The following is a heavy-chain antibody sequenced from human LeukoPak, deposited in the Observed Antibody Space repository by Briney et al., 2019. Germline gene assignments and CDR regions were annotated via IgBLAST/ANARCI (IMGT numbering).Heavy chain of an antibody. D-gene: IGHD2-2*01. V-gene: IGHV4-30-2*01. CDR3: ARVARYCSSTSCSSWFDP. CDR2: IYHSGST. Sequence: SETLSLTCAVSGGSISSGGYSWSWIRQPPGKGLEWIGYIYHSGSTYYNPSLKSRVTISVDRSKNQFSLKLSSVTAADTAVYYCARVARYCSSTSCSSWFDPWGQGTLVTVPS. J-gene: IGHJ5*02. CDR1: GGSISSGGYS.